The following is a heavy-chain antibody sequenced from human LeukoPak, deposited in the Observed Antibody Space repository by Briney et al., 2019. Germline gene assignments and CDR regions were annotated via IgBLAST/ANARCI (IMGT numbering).Heavy chain of an antibody. CDR1: GYTFSSYD. J-gene: IGHJ4*02. CDR3: ARGPSYCTNGVCFFDY. V-gene: IGHV1-8*01. CDR2: MNPNSVNT. Sequence: ASVKVSCKASGYTFSSYDINWVRQATGEGLEWMGWMNPNSVNTGYAQKFQGRVTMTRNTSISTAYMELSSLRPEDTAVYYCARGPSYCTNGVCFFDYWGQGTLVTVSS. D-gene: IGHD2-8*01.